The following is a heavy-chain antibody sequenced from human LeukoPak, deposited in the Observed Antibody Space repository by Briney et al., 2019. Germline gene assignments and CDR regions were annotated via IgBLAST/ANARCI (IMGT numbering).Heavy chain of an antibody. CDR3: GRGIRSSSWYFDY. CDR2: IYYSGST. CDR1: GGSISSGGYY. J-gene: IGHJ4*02. Sequence: SETLSLTCTVSGGSISSGGYYWSWIRQHPGEGLEWIGYIYYSGSTYYNPSLKSRVSISVDTSKNQFSLTLSSVTAADTAVYYCGRGIRSSSWYFDYWGQGTLVTVSS. V-gene: IGHV4-31*03. D-gene: IGHD6-13*01.